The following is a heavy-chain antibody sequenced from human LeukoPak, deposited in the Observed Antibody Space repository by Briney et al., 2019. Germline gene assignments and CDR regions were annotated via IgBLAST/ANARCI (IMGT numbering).Heavy chain of an antibody. J-gene: IGHJ4*02. D-gene: IGHD3-22*01. CDR3: ASTYYYDSSGYDY. CDR1: GGSISSGGYY. Sequence: PSETLSLTCTVSGGSISSGGYYWSWIRQHPGKGLEWVGYIYYSGSTYYNPSLKSRVTISVDTSKNQFSLKLSSVTAADTAVYYCASTYYYDSSGYDYWGQGTLVTVSS. V-gene: IGHV4-31*03. CDR2: IYYSGST.